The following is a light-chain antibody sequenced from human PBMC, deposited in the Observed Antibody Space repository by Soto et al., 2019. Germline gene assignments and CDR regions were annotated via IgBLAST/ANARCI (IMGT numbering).Light chain of an antibody. V-gene: IGKV4-1*01. CDR1: QSVLYSSNNKNY. J-gene: IGKJ1*01. Sequence: DIVMTQSPDSLAVSLGERATINCKSSQSVLYSSNNKNYLAWYQQKPGQPPKLLIYWASTRRSGVPDRFSGSGSGTDFTLTISNLQAEDVAVYYCQQYYSTPTWTFGQGTKVEIK. CDR3: QQYYSTPTWT. CDR2: WAS.